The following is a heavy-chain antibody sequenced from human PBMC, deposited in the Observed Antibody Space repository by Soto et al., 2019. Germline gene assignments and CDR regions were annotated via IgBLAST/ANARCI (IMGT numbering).Heavy chain of an antibody. V-gene: IGHV3-74*01. CDR3: ARDRRYCSGGSCYSDGMDV. Sequence: LRLSCAASGFTFSSYWMHWVRQAPGKGLVWVSRINSDGSSTSYADSVKGRFTISRDNAKNTLYLQMNSLRAEDTAVYYCARDRRYCSGGSCYSDGMDVWGQGTTVTVSS. CDR2: INSDGSST. D-gene: IGHD2-15*01. CDR1: GFTFSSYW. J-gene: IGHJ6*02.